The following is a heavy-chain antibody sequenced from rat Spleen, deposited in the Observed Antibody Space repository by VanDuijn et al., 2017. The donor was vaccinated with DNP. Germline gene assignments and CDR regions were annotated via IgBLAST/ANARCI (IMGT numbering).Heavy chain of an antibody. V-gene: IGHV5-31*01. Sequence: EVQLVETGGGLVQPGRSLKLSCVASGFTFNSYWMHWIRQAPGKGLEWVASISYEGSNIYYGDFGKGRFAVSRDNAKSSLYLQMNSLRSEDTATYYCTRGANWEGNWFAYWGRGTLVTVSS. D-gene: IGHD5-1*01. CDR2: ISYEGSNI. CDR1: GFTFNSYW. J-gene: IGHJ3*01. CDR3: TRGANWEGNWFAY.